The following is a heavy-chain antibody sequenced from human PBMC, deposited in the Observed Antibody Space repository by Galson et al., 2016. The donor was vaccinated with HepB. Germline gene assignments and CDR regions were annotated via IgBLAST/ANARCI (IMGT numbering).Heavy chain of an antibody. D-gene: IGHD1-26*01. J-gene: IGHJ2*01. CDR1: GFNFNNYG. CDR3: AKSLIVGPTMNWYFDL. CDR2: IGGSGGST. V-gene: IGHV3-23*01. Sequence: SLRLSCAASGFNFNNYGIHWVRQAPGKGLEWVSGIGGSGGSTYYADSVKGRFTISRDNSKNTLYLQMNSLRAEDTAVYYCAKSLIVGPTMNWYFDLWGRGTLVTVSS.